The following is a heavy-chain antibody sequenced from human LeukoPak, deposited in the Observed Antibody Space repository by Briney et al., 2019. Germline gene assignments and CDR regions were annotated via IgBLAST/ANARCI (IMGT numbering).Heavy chain of an antibody. V-gene: IGHV5-51*01. CDR1: GYTFTNYW. CDR3: ARGFAD. Sequence: NTGGSLRLSCQGSGYTFTNYWVGWVRQMPGKGLEWMGIINRGDSDAGYSPSFQGLVTISVDRSIDTAYLQWSSLKATDTAMYYCARGFADWGQGTLVAVSS. J-gene: IGHJ4*02. CDR2: INRGDSDA.